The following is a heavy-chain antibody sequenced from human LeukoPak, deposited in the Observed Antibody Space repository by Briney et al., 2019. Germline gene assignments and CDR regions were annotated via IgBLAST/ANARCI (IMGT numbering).Heavy chain of an antibody. CDR3: AGETIVVVINNWFDP. D-gene: IGHD3-22*01. J-gene: IGHJ5*02. V-gene: IGHV3-30-3*01. CDR1: GFTFSSYA. CDR2: ISYDGSNK. Sequence: SGRSLRLSCAASGFTFSSYAMHWVRQAPGKGLEWVAVISYDGSNKYCADSVKGRFTISRDNSKNTLYLQMNSLRAEDTAVYYCAGETIVVVINNWFDPWGQGTLVTVSS.